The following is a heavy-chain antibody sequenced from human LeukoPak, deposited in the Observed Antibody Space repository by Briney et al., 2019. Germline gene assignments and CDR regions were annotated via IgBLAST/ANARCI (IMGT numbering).Heavy chain of an antibody. CDR2: MNPNSGGT. CDR3: ARQGSDASGWNPVDY. D-gene: IGHD6-19*01. CDR1: VYTFTAYL. V-gene: IGHV1-2*02. J-gene: IGHJ4*02. Sequence: ASVKVSCKASVYTFTAYLIHWVRQAPGHGLEWLGWMNPNSGGTKYAQTFQGRVALTRDTSISTAYMELTSLTSDDTAVYFCARQGSDASGWNPVDYWGQGTLITVSS.